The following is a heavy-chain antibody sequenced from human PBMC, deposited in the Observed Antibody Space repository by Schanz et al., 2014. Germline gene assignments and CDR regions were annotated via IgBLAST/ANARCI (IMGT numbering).Heavy chain of an antibody. CDR2: IGTIFLDT. V-gene: IGHV3-23*04. CDR3: VKYYTSLVVLAFDH. J-gene: IGHJ5*02. D-gene: IGHD2-2*01. CDR1: GFTFSTYA. Sequence: EVQLVESGGGLVQPGGSLRLSCATSGFTFSTYAMSWVRQAPGKGLEWVASIGTIFLDTYYADSVKGRFRISRDNSKNTLFLDMSSLRAEDTAVYYCVKYYTSLVVLAFDHWGQGALVTVSS.